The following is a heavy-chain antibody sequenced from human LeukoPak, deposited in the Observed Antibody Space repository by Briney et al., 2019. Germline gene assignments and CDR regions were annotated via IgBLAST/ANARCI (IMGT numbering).Heavy chain of an antibody. J-gene: IGHJ4*02. CDR2: ISWNSGSI. V-gene: IGHV3-9*01. CDR1: GFTFDDYA. Sequence: GRSLRLSCAASGFTFDDYAMHWVRQAPGKGLEWVSGISWNSGSIGYADSVKGRFTISRDNAKNSLYLQMNSLRAEDTALYYCAKGPYYYDSSGYSFDYWGQGTLVTVSS. CDR3: AKGPYYYDSSGYSFDY. D-gene: IGHD3-22*01.